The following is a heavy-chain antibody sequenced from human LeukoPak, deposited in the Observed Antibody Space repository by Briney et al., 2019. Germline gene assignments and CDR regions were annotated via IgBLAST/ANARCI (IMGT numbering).Heavy chain of an antibody. Sequence: GGSLRLSCAASRFSLNTYWMHWVRQAPGMGLVWVSRINSDGSSTSYADSVKGRFTISRDNAKNTLYLQMNNLRAEDTAVYYCVRGRYYFDHWGQGTVVTVSS. V-gene: IGHV3-74*01. CDR3: VRGRYYFDH. CDR2: INSDGSST. J-gene: IGHJ4*02. CDR1: RFSLNTYW. D-gene: IGHD5-24*01.